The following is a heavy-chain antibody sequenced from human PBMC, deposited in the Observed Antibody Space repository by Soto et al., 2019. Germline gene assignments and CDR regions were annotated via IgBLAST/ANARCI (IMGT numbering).Heavy chain of an antibody. CDR3: ARDLYYDFWSGCFDY. J-gene: IGHJ4*02. CDR1: GYTFTSYG. CDR2: ISAYNGNT. V-gene: IGHV1-18*01. D-gene: IGHD3-3*01. Sequence: EASVKVSCKASGYTFTSYGISWVRQAPGQGLEWMGWISAYNGNTKYSQKFQGRVTITRDTSASTAYMVLSSLRSEDTAVYYCARDLYYDFWSGCFDYWGQGTLVTRLL.